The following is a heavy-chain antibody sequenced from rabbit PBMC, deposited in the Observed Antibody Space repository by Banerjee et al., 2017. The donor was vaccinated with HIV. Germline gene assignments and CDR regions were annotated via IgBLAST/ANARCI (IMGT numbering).Heavy chain of an antibody. J-gene: IGHJ3*01. CDR2: IDPVFGST. CDR3: VRDPRHYVSGWGNRLDL. V-gene: IGHV1S47*01. CDR1: GFDFSSYG. Sequence: QEQLVESGGGLVQPGGSLKLSCKASGFDFSSYGVSWVRQAPGKGLEWIGYIDPVFGSTFYADWVNGRFTISSHIAQNTLYLQLNSLTAADTATYFCVRDPRHYVSGWGNRLDLWGQGTLVTVS. D-gene: IGHD4-1*01.